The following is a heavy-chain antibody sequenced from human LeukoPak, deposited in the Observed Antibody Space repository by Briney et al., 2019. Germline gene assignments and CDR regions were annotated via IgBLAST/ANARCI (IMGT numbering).Heavy chain of an antibody. J-gene: IGHJ4*02. CDR2: IRNDGSII. V-gene: IGHV3-30*02. CDR3: AKDTPLFYFDY. Sequence: GGSLRLSCAASGFTFSSYGMHWIRQAPGKGLEWVAFIRNDGSIIYNADSVKGRFTISRDNSKNTLYLQVNSLRADDTAVYYCAKDTPLFYFDYWGQGPLVTVSS. CDR1: GFTFSSYG. D-gene: IGHD3-10*01.